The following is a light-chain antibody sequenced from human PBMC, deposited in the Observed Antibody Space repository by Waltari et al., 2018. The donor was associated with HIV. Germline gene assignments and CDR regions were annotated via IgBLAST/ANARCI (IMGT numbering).Light chain of an antibody. Sequence: QSALTQPRSVSGSPGQSVTISCTGTSSDVGAYNYVSWYQQHPGKAPKLMIYDVTKRPSVVTDRFSGSKSGNTASLTISGLQAEDEADYYCCSYAGSSYVFGTGTNVTVL. CDR3: CSYAGSSYV. J-gene: IGLJ1*01. V-gene: IGLV2-11*01. CDR1: SSDVGAYNY. CDR2: DVT.